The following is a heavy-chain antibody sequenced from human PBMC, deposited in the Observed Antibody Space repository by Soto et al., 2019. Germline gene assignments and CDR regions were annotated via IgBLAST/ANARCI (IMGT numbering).Heavy chain of an antibody. V-gene: IGHV3-21*01. CDR1: GFTFSSYS. Sequence: EVQLVESGGGLVKPGGSLRLSCAASGFTFSSYSMNWVRQAPGKGLEWVSSISSSSIYIYYADSLKGRFAISRDNAKKTLYLQMNSLRAEDTAVYYCARGGWEVPRPGDAFDIWGQGTMVTVSS. CDR2: ISSSSIYI. D-gene: IGHD1-26*01. J-gene: IGHJ3*02. CDR3: ARGGWEVPRPGDAFDI.